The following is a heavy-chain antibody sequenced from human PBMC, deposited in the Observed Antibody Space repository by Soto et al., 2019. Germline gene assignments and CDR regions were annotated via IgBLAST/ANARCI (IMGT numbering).Heavy chain of an antibody. CDR3: ARGPGGPDGPGDY. D-gene: IGHD2-15*01. V-gene: IGHV1-3*01. CDR2: INAGNGNT. J-gene: IGHJ4*02. CDR1: GYTFTSYA. Sequence: QVHLVQSGAEVKKPGAPVKVSCKASGYTFTSYAIHWVRQAPGQRLEWMGWINAGNGNTKYSQKFQGRVTITRDTSASTAYMELSSLGSEDTAVYYCARGPGGPDGPGDYWGQGTLVTVSS.